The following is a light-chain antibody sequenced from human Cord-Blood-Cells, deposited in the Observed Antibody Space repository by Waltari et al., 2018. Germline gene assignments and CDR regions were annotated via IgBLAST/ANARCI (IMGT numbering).Light chain of an antibody. CDR3: QQSYSTPRT. Sequence: DIQMTQSPSSLSASVGVRFTITCRASQSISSYLNWYQQKPGKAPKLLIYAASSLQSGVPSRFSGSGSGTDFTLTISSLQPEDFATYYCQQSYSTPRTFGQGTKLEIK. CDR2: AAS. J-gene: IGKJ2*01. CDR1: QSISSY. V-gene: IGKV1-39*01.